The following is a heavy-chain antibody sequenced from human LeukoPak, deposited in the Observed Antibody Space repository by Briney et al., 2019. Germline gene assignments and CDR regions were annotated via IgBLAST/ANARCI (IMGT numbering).Heavy chain of an antibody. CDR2: MNPNSGNT. J-gene: IGHJ3*02. CDR1: GYTFTSYD. Sequence: ASVKVSCKASGYTFTSYDINWVRQATGQGLEWMGWMNPNSGNTGYAQKFQGRVTITRNTSISTAYMELSSLRSEDTAVYYCAKDLWGYCNTNTCYRSFDIWGQGTMVTVSS. CDR3: AKDLWGYCNTNTCYRSFDI. D-gene: IGHD2/OR15-2a*01. V-gene: IGHV1-8*03.